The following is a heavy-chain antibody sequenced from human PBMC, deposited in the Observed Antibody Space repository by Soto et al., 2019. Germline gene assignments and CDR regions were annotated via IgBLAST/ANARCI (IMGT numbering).Heavy chain of an antibody. Sequence: ASVKVSCKASGYTFTSYGISWVRQAPGQGLEWMGWISAYNGNTNHAQKLQGRVTMTTDTSTSTAYMELRSLRSDDTAVYYCARVSDYPPRGAYYFDYWGQGTLFTVSS. CDR2: ISAYNGNT. J-gene: IGHJ4*02. CDR3: ARVSDYPPRGAYYFDY. V-gene: IGHV1-18*01. CDR1: GYTFTSYG. D-gene: IGHD5-12*01.